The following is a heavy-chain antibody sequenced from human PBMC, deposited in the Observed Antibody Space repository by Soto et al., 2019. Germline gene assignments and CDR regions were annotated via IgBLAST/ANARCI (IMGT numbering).Heavy chain of an antibody. Sequence: SETLSLTCTVSGGSVSSGAYYWSWIRQPPGKGLEWIGYIYYSGNTNYNPSLKSRVTISVDTSKIQFSLKLRSVIAADTAVYYCARGGRHLDSSGYGSLGYWGHGTLVTV. CDR3: ARGGRHLDSSGYGSLGY. CDR1: GGSVSSGAYY. CDR2: IYYSGNT. D-gene: IGHD3-22*01. J-gene: IGHJ4*01. V-gene: IGHV4-61*08.